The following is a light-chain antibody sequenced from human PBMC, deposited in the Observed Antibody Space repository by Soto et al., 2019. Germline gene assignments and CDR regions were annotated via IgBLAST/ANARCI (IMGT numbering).Light chain of an antibody. CDR1: ASDVGGYDY. CDR3: SSYTRTNTRV. J-gene: IGLJ3*02. V-gene: IGLV2-14*01. Sequence: QSALTQPRSVSGSPGQSVTISCTGTASDVGGYDYVSWYQHHPGKAPKLMIYEVNNRPSGVSNRFSGSKSGNTASLTISGLQAEDEADYFCSSYTRTNTRVFGGGTKVTVL. CDR2: EVN.